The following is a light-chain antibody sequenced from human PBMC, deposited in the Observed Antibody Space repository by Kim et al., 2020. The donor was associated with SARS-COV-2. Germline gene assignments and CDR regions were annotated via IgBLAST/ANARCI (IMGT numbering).Light chain of an antibody. CDR2: EDD. J-gene: IGLJ3*02. CDR3: QSSDPSSHWV. V-gene: IGLV6-57*04. CDR1: SGTITTRY. Sequence: NFMLTQPHSVSQSPGKTVIISCTRSSGTITTRYVQWYQQRPGSAPTTVIYEDDRRPSGVPDRFSGSIDYSSNSASLTISGLKTGDEADYYCQSSDPSSHWVFGGGTQLTVL.